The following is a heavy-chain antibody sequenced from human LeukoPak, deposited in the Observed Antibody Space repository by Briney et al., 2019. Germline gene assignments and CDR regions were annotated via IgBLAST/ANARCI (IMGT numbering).Heavy chain of an antibody. CDR2: ISAYNGNT. J-gene: IGHJ6*03. Sequence: GASVKVPCKASGYTFTSYGISWVRQAPGQGLEWMGWISAYNGNTDYAQKLQGRVTMTTDTSTTTAYMELRSLKSEDTAVYYCAKTVYCSSTNCYRYYYYYMDVWGKGTTVTISS. CDR3: AKTVYCSSTNCYRYYYYYMDV. D-gene: IGHD2-2*01. V-gene: IGHV1-18*01. CDR1: GYTFTSYG.